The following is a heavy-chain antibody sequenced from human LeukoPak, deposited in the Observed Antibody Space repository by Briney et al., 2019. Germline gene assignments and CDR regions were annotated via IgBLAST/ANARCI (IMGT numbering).Heavy chain of an antibody. CDR1: GGTFSSYA. CDR2: IIPIFGTA. Sequence: SVKVSCKASGGTFSSYAISWVRQAPGQGLEWMGGIIPIFGTANYAQKFQGRVTITTDESTSTAYMELSSLRSEDTAVYYCARGVVIPQSYYYYYYMDVWGKGTTVTVSS. V-gene: IGHV1-69*05. D-gene: IGHD3-22*01. J-gene: IGHJ6*03. CDR3: ARGVVIPQSYYYYYYMDV.